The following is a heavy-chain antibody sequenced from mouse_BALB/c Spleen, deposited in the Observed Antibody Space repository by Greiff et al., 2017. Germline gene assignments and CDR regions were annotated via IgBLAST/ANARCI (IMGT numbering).Heavy chain of an antibody. CDR1: GYAFTNYL. V-gene: IGHV1-54*03. D-gene: IGHD3-1*01. CDR3: ARRRARDLEVYAMDY. Sequence: QVHVKQSGAELVRPGTSVKVSCKASGYAFTNYLIEWVKQRPGQGLEWIGVINPGSGGTNYNEKFKGKATLTADKSSSTAYMQLSSLTSDDSAVYFCARRRARDLEVYAMDYWGQGTSVTVSS. J-gene: IGHJ4*01. CDR2: INPGSGGT.